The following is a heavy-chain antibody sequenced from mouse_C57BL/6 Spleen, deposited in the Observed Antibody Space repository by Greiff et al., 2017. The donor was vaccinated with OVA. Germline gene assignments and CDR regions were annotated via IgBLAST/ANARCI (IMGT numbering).Heavy chain of an antibody. CDR1: GYSFSSSW. CDR2: IYPGDGDT. J-gene: IGHJ4*01. D-gene: IGHD2-5*01. CDR3: SRRGSNNYAMDY. V-gene: IGHV1-82*01. Sequence: QVQLQQSGPELVKPGASVKISCKASGYSFSSSWMNWVKQRPGKGLEWIGRIYPGDGDTNYNRKFKGKATLTADKSSSTAYMQLSSLTSEDSAVYFCSRRGSNNYAMDYWGQGTTVTVSS.